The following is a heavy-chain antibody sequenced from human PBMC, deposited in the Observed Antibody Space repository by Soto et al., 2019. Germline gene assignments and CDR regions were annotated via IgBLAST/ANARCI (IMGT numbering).Heavy chain of an antibody. CDR2: IYYSGST. CDR3: ARMGLPYYGMDV. J-gene: IGHJ6*02. CDR1: GGSISSYY. V-gene: IGHV4-59*01. D-gene: IGHD1-7*01. Sequence: SETLSLTCTVSGGSISSYYWSWIRQPPGKGLEWIGYIYYSGSTNYNPSLKSRVTISVDTSKNQFSLKLSSVTAADTAVYYCARMGLPYYGMDVWGQGTTVTVSS.